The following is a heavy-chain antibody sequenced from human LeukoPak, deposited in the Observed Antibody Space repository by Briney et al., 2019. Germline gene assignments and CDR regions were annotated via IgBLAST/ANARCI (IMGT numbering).Heavy chain of an antibody. CDR1: GGSFSGYY. V-gene: IGHV4-34*01. Sequence: PSETLSLTCAVYGGSFSGYYWGWIRQPPGNGLEWIGEINHSGSTNYNPSLKSRVTISVDTSKNQFSLKLSSVTAADTAVYYCASQVVTLGPDAFDIWGQGTMVTVSS. CDR3: ASQVVTLGPDAFDI. CDR2: INHSGST. J-gene: IGHJ3*02. D-gene: IGHD4-23*01.